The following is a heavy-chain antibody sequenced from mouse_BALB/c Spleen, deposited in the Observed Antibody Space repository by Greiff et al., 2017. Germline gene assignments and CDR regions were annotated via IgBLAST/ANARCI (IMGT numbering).Heavy chain of an antibody. D-gene: IGHD2-10*02. CDR3: AVAVKYGNYVYAMDY. CDR1: GDSITSCY. Sequence: EVKLVESGPSLVKPSQTLSLTCSVTGDSITSCYWNWIRKFPGNKLEYMGYISYSGSTYYNPSLKSRISITRDTSKNQYYLQLNSVTTEDTATYYCAVAVKYGNYVYAMDYWGQGTSVTVSS. V-gene: IGHV3-8*02. CDR2: ISYSGST. J-gene: IGHJ4*01.